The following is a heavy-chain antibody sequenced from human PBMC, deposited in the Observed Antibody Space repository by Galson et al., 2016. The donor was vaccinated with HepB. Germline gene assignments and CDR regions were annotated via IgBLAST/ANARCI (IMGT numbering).Heavy chain of an antibody. CDR1: GLSLSTSGMS. D-gene: IGHD5-18*01. V-gene: IGHV2-5*02. CDR2: IYRDGDK. Sequence: PALVKPTQTLTLTCTFSGLSLSTSGMSVGWIRQPPGKALEWLALIYRDGDKRYSPSLKSRLTITKDTSKNQVVLTMTNMDPVDTATYYCAHWAGTQLWFGFFDCWGQGTLVTVSS. CDR3: AHWAGTQLWFGFFDC. J-gene: IGHJ4*02.